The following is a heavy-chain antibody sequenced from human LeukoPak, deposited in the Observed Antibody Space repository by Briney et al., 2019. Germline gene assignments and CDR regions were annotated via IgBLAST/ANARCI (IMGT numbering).Heavy chain of an antibody. CDR3: ARAVLLWFGELPYYFDY. Sequence: ASVKVSCKASGYTFTSYGISWVRQAPGQGLEWMGWISAYNGNTNYAQKLQGRVTMTTDTSTSTAYMELRSLRSDDTAVYYCARAVLLWFGELPYYFDYWGQGTLVTVSS. D-gene: IGHD3-10*01. V-gene: IGHV1-18*01. CDR2: ISAYNGNT. CDR1: GYTFTSYG. J-gene: IGHJ4*02.